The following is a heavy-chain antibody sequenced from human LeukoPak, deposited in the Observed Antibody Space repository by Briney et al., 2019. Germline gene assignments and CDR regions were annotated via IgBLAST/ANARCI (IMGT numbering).Heavy chain of an antibody. D-gene: IGHD5-12*01. CDR2: IRYDGSNK. J-gene: IGHJ4*02. Sequence: GGSLRLSCAASGFTFSSYAMHWVRQAPGKGLEWVAFIRYDGSNKYYADSVEGRFAISRDNSKNTLYLRMSSLRSEDTAVYYCAKSGGRSGYYGGVDSWGQGTLVTVSS. CDR1: GFTFSSYA. CDR3: AKSGGRSGYYGGVDS. V-gene: IGHV3-30*02.